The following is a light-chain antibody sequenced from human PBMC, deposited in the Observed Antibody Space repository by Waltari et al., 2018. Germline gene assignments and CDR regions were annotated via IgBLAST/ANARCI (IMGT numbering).Light chain of an antibody. CDR1: QSVLYSSNNKNY. V-gene: IGKV4-1*01. J-gene: IGKJ3*01. Sequence: DIVMTQSPDSLVVSLGERATINCKSSQSVLYSSNNKNYLAWYQQKPGHPPKLLIYWASTRESGVPDRFSGSGSGTEFTLTISSLQAEDVAVYYCQQYYSTPPAFGPGTKVDIK. CDR2: WAS. CDR3: QQYYSTPPA.